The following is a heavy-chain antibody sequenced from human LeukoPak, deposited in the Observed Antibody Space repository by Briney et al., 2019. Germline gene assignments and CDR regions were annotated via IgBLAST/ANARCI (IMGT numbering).Heavy chain of an antibody. CDR3: AKDGKIYCSSTSCYRYYYYYMDV. J-gene: IGHJ6*03. CDR2: IRYDGSNK. D-gene: IGHD2-2*01. CDR1: GFTFSSYG. V-gene: IGHV3-30*02. Sequence: TGGSLRLSCAASGFTFSSYGMHWVRQAPGKGLEWVAFIRYDGSNKYYADSVKGRFTISRDNSKNTLYLQMNSLRAEDTAVYYCAKDGKIYCSSTSCYRYYYYYMDVWGKGTTVTVSS.